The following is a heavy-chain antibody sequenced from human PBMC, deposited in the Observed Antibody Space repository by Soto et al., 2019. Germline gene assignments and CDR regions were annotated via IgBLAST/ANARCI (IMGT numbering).Heavy chain of an antibody. V-gene: IGHV3-74*01. CDR3: ARITMIVVAGGAFDI. Sequence: GGSLRLSCVASGFSFRSYWMHWVRQAPGKGLVWVSRIKSDGTITNYADSVKGRFTISRDNAKNTLYLQMNSLSAEDTALYYCARITMIVVAGGAFDIWGQGTMVTVSS. J-gene: IGHJ3*02. CDR1: GFSFRSYW. CDR2: IKSDGTIT. D-gene: IGHD3-22*01.